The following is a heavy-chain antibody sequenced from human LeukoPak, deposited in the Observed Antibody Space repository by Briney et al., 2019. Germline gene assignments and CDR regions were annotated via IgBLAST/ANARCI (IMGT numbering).Heavy chain of an antibody. CDR2: ILSDGSNE. J-gene: IGHJ4*02. D-gene: IGHD3-16*01. Sequence: QPRGSLRLSCAASGFTFSNYAMHWVRRAPGKGLEWVASILSDGSNEDHGDSVKGRFTISRDNAKNLLFLQMDSLRAEDTAVYYCAGGALDYWGPGTLVTVSS. CDR1: GFTFSNYA. V-gene: IGHV3-30*02. CDR3: AGGALDY.